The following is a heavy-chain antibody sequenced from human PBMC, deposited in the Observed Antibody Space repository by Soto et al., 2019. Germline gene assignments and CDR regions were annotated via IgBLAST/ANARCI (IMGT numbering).Heavy chain of an antibody. Sequence: LSETLSLTCTVSGGSISSSSYYWGWIRQPPGKGLEWIGSIYYSGSTYYNPSLKSRVTISVDTSKNQFSLKLSSVTAADTAVYYCLGYSYGYVDYWGQGTLVTVSS. D-gene: IGHD5-18*01. CDR1: GGSISSSSYY. CDR3: LGYSYGYVDY. J-gene: IGHJ4*02. CDR2: IYYSGST. V-gene: IGHV4-39*01.